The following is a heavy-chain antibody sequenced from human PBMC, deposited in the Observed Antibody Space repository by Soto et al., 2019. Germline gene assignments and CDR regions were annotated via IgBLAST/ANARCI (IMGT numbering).Heavy chain of an antibody. CDR2: IIPIFGTA. V-gene: IGHV1-69*06. CDR3: ARDLGDGAYVGGYYYYGMDV. D-gene: IGHD4-17*01. J-gene: IGHJ6*02. CDR1: GGTFSSYA. Sequence: QVQLVQSGAEVKKPGSSVKVSCKASGGTFSSYAISWVRQAPGQGLEWMGGIIPIFGTANYAQKFQGRVTITAGKSRSTAYMERSSLRSEDTAVYYCARDLGDGAYVGGYYYYGMDVWGQGTTVTVSS.